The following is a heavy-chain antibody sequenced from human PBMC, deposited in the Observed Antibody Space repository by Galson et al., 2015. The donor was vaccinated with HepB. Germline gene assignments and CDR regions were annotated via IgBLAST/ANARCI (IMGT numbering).Heavy chain of an antibody. D-gene: IGHD6-19*01. Sequence: SLRLSCAASGFTFSSYDMHWVRQATGKGLEWVSAIGTAGDTYYPGSVKGRFTISRENAKNSLYLQMNSLRAGDTAVYYCARGPAPQPGAWYGEYYFDYWGQGTLVTVSS. CDR2: IGTAGDT. CDR1: GFTFSSYD. CDR3: ARGPAPQPGAWYGEYYFDY. J-gene: IGHJ4*02. V-gene: IGHV3-13*04.